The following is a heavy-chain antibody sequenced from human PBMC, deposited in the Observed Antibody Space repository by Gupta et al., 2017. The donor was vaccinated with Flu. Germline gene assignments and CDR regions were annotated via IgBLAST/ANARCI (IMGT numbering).Heavy chain of an antibody. CDR1: GYTFSDYY. CDR3: AEKLGL. V-gene: IGHV1-2*06. Sequence: SVKVSCKASGYTFSDYYFHWVRQAPGQGLEWMGRIKPNSGGTSFAQKFQGRLTMTRDTSISTLYMEMRSLTSDDSAVYYCAEKLGLWGQGTPVTVSS. CDR2: IKPNSGGT. J-gene: IGHJ4*02. D-gene: IGHD1-26*01.